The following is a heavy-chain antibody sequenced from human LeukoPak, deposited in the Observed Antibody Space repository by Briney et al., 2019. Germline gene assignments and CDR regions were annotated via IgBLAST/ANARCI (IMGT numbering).Heavy chain of an antibody. D-gene: IGHD3-10*01. CDR3: ARGDGSGTIDY. J-gene: IGHJ4*02. V-gene: IGHV4-30-2*01. CDR1: GGSISSGGYS. Sequence: PSQTLSLTCAVSGGSISSGGYSWSWIRQPPGKGLEWIGYIYHSGSTYYNPSLKSRVTISVDRSKNQFSLKLSSVTAADTVVYYCARGDGSGTIDYWGQGTLVTVSS. CDR2: IYHSGST.